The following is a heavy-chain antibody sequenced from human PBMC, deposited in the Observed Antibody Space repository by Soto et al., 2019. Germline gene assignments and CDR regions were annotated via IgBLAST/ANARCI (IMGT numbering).Heavy chain of an antibody. CDR2: ISYDGSNK. J-gene: IGHJ6*02. V-gene: IGHV3-30*18. D-gene: IGHD6-13*01. Sequence: GGSLRLSCAASGFTFSSYGMHWVRQAPGKGLEWVAVISYDGSNKYYADSVKGRFTTSRDNSKNTLYLQMNSLRAEDTAVYYCAKEFRRQQQLLDYYGMDVWGQGTTVTVSS. CDR1: GFTFSSYG. CDR3: AKEFRRQQQLLDYYGMDV.